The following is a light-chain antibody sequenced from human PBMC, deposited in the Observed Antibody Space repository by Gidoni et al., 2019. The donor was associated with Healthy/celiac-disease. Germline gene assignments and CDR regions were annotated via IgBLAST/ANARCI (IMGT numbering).Light chain of an antibody. CDR3: QQYGSSPLT. J-gene: IGKJ4*01. Sequence: EIVLTQSPGTLSLSPGERATLSCRASQSVSSGYLAWYQHTPGQAPRLLIYGASSRATGIPDRCSGSGSGTDFTLTISRLEPEDFAVYYCQQYGSSPLTFXGXTKVEIK. CDR2: GAS. CDR1: QSVSSGY. V-gene: IGKV3-20*01.